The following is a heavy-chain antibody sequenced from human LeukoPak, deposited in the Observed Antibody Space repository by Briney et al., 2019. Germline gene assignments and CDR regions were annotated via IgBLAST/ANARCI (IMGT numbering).Heavy chain of an antibody. J-gene: IGHJ4*02. CDR1: GFSLSTSGVG. CDR3: AHRLSGSYYRDPVSFDY. CDR2: IYWDDDK. Sequence: SGPTLVNPTQTLTLTCTFSGFSLSTSGVGVGWIRQPPGKALEWLALIYWDDDKRYSPSLKSRLTITKDTSKNQEVLTMTNMDPVDTATYYCAHRLSGSYYRDPVSFDYWGQETLVTFSS. D-gene: IGHD1-26*01. V-gene: IGHV2-5*02.